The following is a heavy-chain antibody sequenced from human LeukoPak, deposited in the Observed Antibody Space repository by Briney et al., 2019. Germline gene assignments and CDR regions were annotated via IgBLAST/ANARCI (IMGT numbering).Heavy chain of an antibody. V-gene: IGHV4-4*02. CDR3: ARGEQWLRFAFDI. D-gene: IGHD6-19*01. Sequence: SETLSLTCAVSGGSISSSNWWSWVRQPPGKGLEWIGEIYHSGSTNYNPSLKGRVTISVDKSKNQFSLKLSSVTAADTAVYYCARGEQWLRFAFDIWGQGTMVTVSS. CDR2: IYHSGST. J-gene: IGHJ3*02. CDR1: GGSISSSNW.